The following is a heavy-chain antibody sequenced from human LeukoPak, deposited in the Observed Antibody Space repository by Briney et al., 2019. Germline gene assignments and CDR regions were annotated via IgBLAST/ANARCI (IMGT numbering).Heavy chain of an antibody. CDR3: AKHASGGLDY. D-gene: IGHD1-26*01. V-gene: IGHV3-23*01. CDR1: GFTFRSYA. J-gene: IGHJ4*02. CDR2: IGTLGYIA. Sequence: GGSLRLSCAASGFTFRSYAMTWVRQAPGKGLEWVSAIGTLGYIAYYADTVRGRFTISRHNPKNTLYLQMSGVRTEDTAIYYCAKHASGGLDYWGQGTLVTVSS.